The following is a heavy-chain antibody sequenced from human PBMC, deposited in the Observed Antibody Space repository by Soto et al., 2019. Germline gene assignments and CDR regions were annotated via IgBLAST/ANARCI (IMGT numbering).Heavy chain of an antibody. V-gene: IGHV3-48*02. CDR3: ASGLGSSRS. CDR2: ISSSGSTI. J-gene: IGHJ1*01. CDR1: GFTFSPYT. Sequence: PGGSLRLSCVASGFTFSPYTMNWVRQTPGRRLEWVAYISSSGSTIYYAESVKGRFTVSRDNAKSSLYLQMDGLRDEDTAVYYCASGLGSSRSWGQGSRVTVSS. D-gene: IGHD3-10*01.